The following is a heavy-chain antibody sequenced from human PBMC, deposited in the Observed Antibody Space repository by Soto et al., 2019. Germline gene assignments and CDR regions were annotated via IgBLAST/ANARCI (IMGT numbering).Heavy chain of an antibody. J-gene: IGHJ6*02. CDR2: TYYRSKWYN. V-gene: IGHV6-1*01. Sequence: PSQTLSLTCAISGDSVSSNSAAWNWIRQSPSRGLEWLGRTYYRSKWYNDYAVSVKSRITVNPDTSKNQFSLQLNSVTPEDTAVYYCARDGTTVTTGLYYYYYYGMDVWGQGTTVTVSS. D-gene: IGHD4-17*01. CDR1: GDSVSSNSAA. CDR3: ARDGTTVTTGLYYYYYYGMDV.